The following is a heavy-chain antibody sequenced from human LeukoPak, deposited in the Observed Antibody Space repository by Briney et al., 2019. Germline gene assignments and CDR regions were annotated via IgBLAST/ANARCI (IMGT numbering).Heavy chain of an antibody. CDR1: GDSVSSNSAA. Sequence: SQTLSLTCAISGDSVSSNSAAWNWIRQSPSRGLEWLGRTYYRSKWYNDYAVSVKSRVTVNPDTSRNQFSLQLNSVTPEDTAVYFCARDSSNWSWKFDYWGQGTLVTVSS. CDR3: ARDSSNWSWKFDY. D-gene: IGHD6-13*01. J-gene: IGHJ4*02. CDR2: TYYRSKWYN. V-gene: IGHV6-1*01.